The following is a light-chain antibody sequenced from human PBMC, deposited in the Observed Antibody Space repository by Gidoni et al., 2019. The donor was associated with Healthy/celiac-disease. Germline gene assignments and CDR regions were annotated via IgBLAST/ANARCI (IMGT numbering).Light chain of an antibody. CDR2: GAS. V-gene: IGKV3-20*01. Sequence: DSVWTQSPGTLSWSPGERATLSCRASQSVSSSYLAWYQQKPGQAPRPLIYGASSRSTGIPDFTLTISRLEPEDFAVYYFQQYGSSTETFGQGTKVEIK. J-gene: IGKJ1*01. CDR1: QSVSSSY. CDR3: QQYGSSTET.